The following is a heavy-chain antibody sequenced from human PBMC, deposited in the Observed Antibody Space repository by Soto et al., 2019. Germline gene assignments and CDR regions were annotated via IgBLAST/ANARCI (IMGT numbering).Heavy chain of an antibody. CDR3: ARHGFYGDYASNYFDP. D-gene: IGHD4-17*01. J-gene: IGHJ5*02. Sequence: PGESLKISCQASGDSFTTYWIGWVRQMPGKGLEWMGRITLSDRYVRYSPSFHGHVTMSVDKSTNTAFLQWSSLKASDTAMYYCARHGFYGDYASNYFDPWGQGTLVTVSS. V-gene: IGHV5-10-1*01. CDR2: ITLSDRYV. CDR1: GDSFTTYW.